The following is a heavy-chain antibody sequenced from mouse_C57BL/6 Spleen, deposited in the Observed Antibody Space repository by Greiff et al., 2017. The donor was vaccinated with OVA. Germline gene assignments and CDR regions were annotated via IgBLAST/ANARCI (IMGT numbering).Heavy chain of an antibody. CDR2: IAPNSGGT. D-gene: IGHD4-1*02. V-gene: IGHV1-72*01. CDR3: ASNWDSYWYFDV. Sequence: QVQLQQPGAELVKPGASVKLSCKASGYTFTSYWMHWVKQRPGRGLEWIGRIAPNSGGTKYTEKFKSKATLTVDKPSSTAYMQLSSLTSEDSAVYYCASNWDSYWYFDVWGTGTTVTVSS. J-gene: IGHJ1*03. CDR1: GYTFTSYW.